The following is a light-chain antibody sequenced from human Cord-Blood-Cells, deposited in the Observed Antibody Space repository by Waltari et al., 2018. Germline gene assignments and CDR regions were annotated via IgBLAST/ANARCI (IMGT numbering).Light chain of an antibody. CDR2: DVS. Sequence: QSALTQPASVSGSPGQSITISCTGTSRDVGGYHYVSWYQQHPGKAPKLMIYDVSNRPSGVSNRFSGSKSGNTASLTISALQAEDEADYYCSSYTSSSTYVFGTGTKVTVL. CDR3: SSYTSSSTYV. CDR1: SRDVGGYHY. V-gene: IGLV2-14*01. J-gene: IGLJ1*01.